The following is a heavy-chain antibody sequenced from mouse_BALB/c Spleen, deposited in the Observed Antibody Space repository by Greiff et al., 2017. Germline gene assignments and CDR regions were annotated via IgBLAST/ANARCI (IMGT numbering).Heavy chain of an antibody. J-gene: IGHJ3*01. D-gene: IGHD1-1*01. CDR1: GFTFSDYY. CDR2: ISAGGSYT. V-gene: IGHV5-4*02. CDR3: ARDEGYYGSSSFAD. Sequence: EVKVVESGGGLVKPGGSLKLSCAASGFTFSDYYMYWVRQTPEKRLEWVATISAGGSYTYYPDSVKGRFTISRDNAKNNLYLQMSSLKSEDTAMYYWARDEGYYGSSSFADWGQGTLVTVSA.